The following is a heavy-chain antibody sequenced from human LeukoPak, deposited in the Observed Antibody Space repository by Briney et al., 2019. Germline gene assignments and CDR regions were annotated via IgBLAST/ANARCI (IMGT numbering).Heavy chain of an antibody. CDR1: GFTFSSYW. D-gene: IGHD3-16*01. Sequence: GGSLRLSCAASGFTFSSYWMNWARQAPGKGLEWVASINHNGNVNYYVDSVKGRFTISRDNAKNSLYLQMSNLRAEDTAVYFCARGGGLAVWGQGATVTVSS. V-gene: IGHV3-7*03. CDR2: INHNGNVN. J-gene: IGHJ6*02. CDR3: ARGGGLAV.